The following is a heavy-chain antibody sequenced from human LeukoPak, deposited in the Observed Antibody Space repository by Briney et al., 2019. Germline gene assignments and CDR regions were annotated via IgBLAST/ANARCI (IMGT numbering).Heavy chain of an antibody. J-gene: IGHJ4*02. V-gene: IGHV3-23*01. D-gene: IGHD2-8*01. CDR3: ANAYCTNGVCPNDY. CDR1: GFTFSSYA. Sequence: PGWSLRLPCAASGFTFSSYAMSWVRQAPGKGLAWVSAVSGSGGSTYYADSVKSRFTISRDNAKNTLYTQMNSLRAEDTAVYYCANAYCTNGVCPNDYWGQGTLVTVSS. CDR2: VSGSGGST.